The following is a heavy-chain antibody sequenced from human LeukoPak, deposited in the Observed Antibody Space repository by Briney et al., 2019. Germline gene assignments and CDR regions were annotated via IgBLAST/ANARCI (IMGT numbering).Heavy chain of an antibody. CDR2: IIPMLGIA. CDR3: ARVTTGYYYMDV. V-gene: IGHV1-69*02. CDR1: GGTFSSYT. J-gene: IGHJ6*03. Sequence: SVKVSCKASGGTFSSYTISWVRQAPGQGLEWMGRIIPMLGIANYAQKFQGRVTIAADKSTSTDYMELSSLRSEATTGYYSARVTTGYYYMDVWGKGTTVTVSS. D-gene: IGHD4-17*01.